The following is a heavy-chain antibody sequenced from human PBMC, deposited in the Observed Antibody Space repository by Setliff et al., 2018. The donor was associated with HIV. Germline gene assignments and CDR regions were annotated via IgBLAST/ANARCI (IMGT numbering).Heavy chain of an antibody. CDR2: MNPNGGNT. Sequence: ASVKVSCKSSGYTFSNFGVSWVRQATGQGLEWMGWMNPNGGNTNYAQKLQGRVTMTTDTSTSTAYMELRSLRSDDTAVYYCARASQNSYYDSSGYADYWGQGTLVTVSS. J-gene: IGHJ4*02. D-gene: IGHD3-22*01. CDR3: ARASQNSYYDSSGYADY. V-gene: IGHV1-18*01. CDR1: GYTFSNFG.